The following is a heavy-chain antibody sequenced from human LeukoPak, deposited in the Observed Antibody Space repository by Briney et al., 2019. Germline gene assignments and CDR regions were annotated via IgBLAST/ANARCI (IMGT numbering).Heavy chain of an antibody. D-gene: IGHD2-15*01. CDR3: ASPPYCSGGSCHDY. J-gene: IGHJ4*02. Sequence: PSETLSLTCTVSGGSISSSSYYWGWIRQPPGKGLEWIGSIYYSGSSYYNPSLKSRVTISVDTSKNQFSLKLSSVTAADTAVYYCASPPYCSGGSCHDYWGQGTLVTVSS. V-gene: IGHV4-39*01. CDR2: IYYSGSS. CDR1: GGSISSSSYY.